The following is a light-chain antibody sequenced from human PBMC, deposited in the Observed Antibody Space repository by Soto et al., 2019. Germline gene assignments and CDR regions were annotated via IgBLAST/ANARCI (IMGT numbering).Light chain of an antibody. CDR2: GAS. CDR3: QKINSFPIP. CDR1: QGISSF. J-gene: IGKJ3*01. Sequence: IQLTQSPSSLSASVGDRVTITCRASQGISSFLAWYQQKPGKAPKLLIYGASTLQSGVPSRFSGSVSGTDFTLTICSLQPEDFATYYCQKINSFPIPVGPGTKVDIK. V-gene: IGKV1-9*01.